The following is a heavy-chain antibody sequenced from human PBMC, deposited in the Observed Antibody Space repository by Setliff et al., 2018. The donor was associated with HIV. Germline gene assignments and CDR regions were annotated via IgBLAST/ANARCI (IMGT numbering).Heavy chain of an antibody. J-gene: IGHJ4*02. CDR3: TIPASSLAPN. V-gene: IGHV4-39*01. CDR1: GASISSHNYY. Sequence: LETLSLTCTVSGASISSHNYYWGWIRQFPGKGLEWIASIRSSGDTYYNPSLQSRVIISVDTSNNQISLKLTSVTAADTAVYYCTIPASSLAPNWGRGTQVTVSS. CDR2: IRSSGDT.